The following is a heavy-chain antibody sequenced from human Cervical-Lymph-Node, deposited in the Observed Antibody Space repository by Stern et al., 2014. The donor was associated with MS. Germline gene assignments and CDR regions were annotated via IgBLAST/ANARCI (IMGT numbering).Heavy chain of an antibody. CDR1: GGDLRNYG. J-gene: IGHJ4*02. D-gene: IGHD6-19*01. CDR2: ILPLFGSR. V-gene: IGHV1-69*06. Sequence: QVQLVQSGAEVKRPGSSVKVSCKASGGDLRNYGISWVRQAPGQGLEWVGGILPLFGSRNYARKFQGRAAITADKSTDTAYLELTGLRSDDTAVFYCAKGIAVADFFESWGQGTLVTVSS. CDR3: AKGIAVADFFES.